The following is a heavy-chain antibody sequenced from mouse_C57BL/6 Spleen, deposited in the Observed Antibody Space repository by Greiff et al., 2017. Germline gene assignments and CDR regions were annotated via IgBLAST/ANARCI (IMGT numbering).Heavy chain of an antibody. J-gene: IGHJ3*01. CDR1: GYAFSSSW. Sequence: QVQLKESGPELVKPGASVKISCKASGYAFSSSWMNWVKQRPGKGLEWIGRIYPGDGDTNYNGKFKGKATLTADKSASTAYMQLSSLTSEDSAVYFCARDCDVGFAYWGQGTLVTVSA. CDR3: ARDCDVGFAY. V-gene: IGHV1-82*01. CDR2: IYPGDGDT.